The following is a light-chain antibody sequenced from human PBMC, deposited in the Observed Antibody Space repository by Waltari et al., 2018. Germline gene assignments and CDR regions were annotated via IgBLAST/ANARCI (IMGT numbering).Light chain of an antibody. V-gene: IGLV2-23*01. J-gene: IGLJ3*02. CDR2: S. CDR3: CSYAGSSIWV. Sequence: SKRPSGVSNRFSGSKSGNTASLTISGLQAEDEANYYCCSYAGSSIWVFGGGTELTVL.